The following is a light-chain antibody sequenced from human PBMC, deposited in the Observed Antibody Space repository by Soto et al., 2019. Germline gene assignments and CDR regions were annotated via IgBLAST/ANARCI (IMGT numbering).Light chain of an antibody. Sequence: DIVMTQSPESLALSLGERATINCRSSQNLLYSSNNKIYLSWYQQKRGQPPRLLFYWASTRESGVPERFSTSASGTDFTFTISSLQAEDVAVYYCQQYYTAWTFGQGTRVEL. CDR3: QQYYTAWT. J-gene: IGKJ1*01. CDR1: QNLLYSSNNKIY. V-gene: IGKV4-1*01. CDR2: WAS.